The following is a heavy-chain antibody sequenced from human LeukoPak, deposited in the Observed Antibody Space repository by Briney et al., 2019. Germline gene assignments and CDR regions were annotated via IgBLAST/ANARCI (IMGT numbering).Heavy chain of an antibody. CDR3: ARMPDILTGLDS. CDR1: GGSLSNYY. J-gene: IGHJ4*02. V-gene: IGHV4-59*01. D-gene: IGHD3-9*01. CDR2: IYYSGST. Sequence: SETLSLTCTVSGGSLSNYYWNWIRQPPGKGLEWIAYIYYSGSTNYNPSLKSQVTISLDTSKNQFSLKLSSVTTADTAVYYCARMPDILTGLDSWGQGTLVTVSS.